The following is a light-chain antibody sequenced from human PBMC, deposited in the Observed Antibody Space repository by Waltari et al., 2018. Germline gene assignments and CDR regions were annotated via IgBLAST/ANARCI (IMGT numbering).Light chain of an antibody. V-gene: IGKV3-20*01. J-gene: IGKJ1*01. CDR1: HSVSRA. CDR2: GAS. Sequence: EIVFTQPPCSLSSSPGERVTLSCRASHSVSRALAWDQQKPGQPPRLLIFGASNRATGIPDRFSGSGSGTDFSLTISRLEPEDFAVYYCQHYVRLPATFGQGTKVEIK. CDR3: QHYVRLPAT.